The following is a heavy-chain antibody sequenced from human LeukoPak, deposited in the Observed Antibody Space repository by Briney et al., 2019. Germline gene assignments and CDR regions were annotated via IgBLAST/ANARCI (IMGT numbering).Heavy chain of an antibody. CDR1: GFTFSSYE. CDR2: ISSSGSTI. J-gene: IGHJ4*02. D-gene: IGHD3-16*01. CDR3: ARGDDFSGDH. Sequence: GGSLRLSCAASGFTFSSYEMNRVRQAPGKGLEWVSYISSSGSTIYSADSVKGRFTISRDNAKNLLFLQMNGLRVEDTAVYYCARGDDFSGDHWGQGTLVTVSS. V-gene: IGHV3-48*03.